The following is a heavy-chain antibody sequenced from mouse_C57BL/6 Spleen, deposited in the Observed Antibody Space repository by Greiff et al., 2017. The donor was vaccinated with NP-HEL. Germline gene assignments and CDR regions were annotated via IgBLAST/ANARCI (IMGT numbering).Heavy chain of an antibody. V-gene: IGHV6-6*01. D-gene: IGHD2-2*01. CDR3: TRARGYYDAMDY. J-gene: IGHJ4*01. CDR1: GFTFSDAW. Sequence: EVKVEESGGGLVQPGGSMKLSCAASGFTFSDAWMDWVRQSPEKGLEWVAEIRNKANNHATYYAESVKGRFTISRDDSKSSVYLQMNSLRAEDTGIYYCTRARGYYDAMDYWGQGTSVTVSS. CDR2: IRNKANNHAT.